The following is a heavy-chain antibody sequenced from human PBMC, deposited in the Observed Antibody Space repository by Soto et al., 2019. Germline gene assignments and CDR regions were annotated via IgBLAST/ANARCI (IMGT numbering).Heavy chain of an antibody. CDR2: IYHSGST. D-gene: IGHD3-10*01. CDR3: ARGYYGIFDY. Sequence: PSETLSLTCTVSGGSISSYYWSWIRQPPGKGLEWIGYIYHSGSTNYNPSLKSRVTISVDTSKNQFSLKLSSVTAADTAVYYCARGYYGIFDYWGQGTLVTVSS. CDR1: GGSISSYY. V-gene: IGHV4-59*01. J-gene: IGHJ4*02.